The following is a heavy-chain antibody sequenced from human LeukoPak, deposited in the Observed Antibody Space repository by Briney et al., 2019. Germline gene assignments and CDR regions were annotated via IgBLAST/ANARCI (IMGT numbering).Heavy chain of an antibody. J-gene: IGHJ6*03. D-gene: IGHD6-6*01. CDR1: GFTFSSYW. Sequence: GGSLRLSCAASGFTFSSYWMSWVRQAPGRGVEWVANIKQDGSEEYYVDSVKGGFTISRDNAENSLHLQMNSLRAEDTAVYYCARDAAYSSSSGDSKSHYYYYYYMDVWGKGTTVTVSS. CDR3: ARDAAYSSSSGDSKSHYYYYYYMDV. V-gene: IGHV3-7*01. CDR2: IKQDGSEE.